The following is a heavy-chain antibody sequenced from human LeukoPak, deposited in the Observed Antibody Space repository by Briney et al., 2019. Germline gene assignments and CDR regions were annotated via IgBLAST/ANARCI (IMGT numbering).Heavy chain of an antibody. D-gene: IGHD6-19*01. V-gene: IGHV4-59*01. Sequence: SETLSLTCTVSGGSISSYYWSWIRQPPGKGLEWIGYIYYTGSTNYNPSLKSRVTISVDTSKNQFSLKVSSVTAADTAVYYCARLYSSGWSHFDYWGQGILVTVSS. J-gene: IGHJ4*02. CDR1: GGSISSYY. CDR3: ARLYSSGWSHFDY. CDR2: IYYTGST.